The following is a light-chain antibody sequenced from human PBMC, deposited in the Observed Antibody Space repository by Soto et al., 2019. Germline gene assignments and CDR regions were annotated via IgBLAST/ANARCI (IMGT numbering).Light chain of an antibody. CDR2: GDN. CDR1: SCSVASNY. Sequence: NFMLTQPHSVSESPGKTVTISCTGSSCSVASNYVHWYQRRPGSAPTIVIYGDNQRPSGVPDRFSGSIDSSSNSASLTISRLKTGDEADYFCQSYDRSSLYVFXTGTKVTVL. V-gene: IGLV6-57*02. CDR3: QSYDRSSLYV. J-gene: IGLJ1*01.